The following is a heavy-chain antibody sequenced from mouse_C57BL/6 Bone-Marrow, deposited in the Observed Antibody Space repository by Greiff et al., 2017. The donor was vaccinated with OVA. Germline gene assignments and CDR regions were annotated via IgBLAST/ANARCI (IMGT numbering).Heavy chain of an antibody. CDR1: GYTFTSYW. D-gene: IGHD1-1*01. Sequence: VQLQQPGAELVKPGASVKLSCKASGYTFTSYWMQWVKQRPGQGLEWIGEIDPSDSSTNYNQKFKGKATLTVDTSSSTAYMQLSSLTAEDSAVDYCASLITTVVATRDYWGQGTTLTVSS. CDR3: ASLITTVVATRDY. J-gene: IGHJ2*01. V-gene: IGHV1-50*01. CDR2: IDPSDSST.